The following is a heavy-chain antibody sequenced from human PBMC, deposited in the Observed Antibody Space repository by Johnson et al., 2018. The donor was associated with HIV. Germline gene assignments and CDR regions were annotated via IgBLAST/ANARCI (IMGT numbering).Heavy chain of an antibody. J-gene: IGHJ3*02. CDR2: ISSSVSTI. CDR3: ARRYCSGGRCLNPKDAFDI. V-gene: IGHV3-11*04. D-gene: IGHD2-15*01. Sequence: QMLLVESGGGLVKPGGSLRLSCAASGFTFSDSYMSWIRQAPGKGLEWVSYISSSVSTIYYADSVKGRFTVSRDNAKNSLYLQMNTLRAEDTAVYYCARRYCSGGRCLNPKDAFDIWGQGTMVTVSS. CDR1: GFTFSDSY.